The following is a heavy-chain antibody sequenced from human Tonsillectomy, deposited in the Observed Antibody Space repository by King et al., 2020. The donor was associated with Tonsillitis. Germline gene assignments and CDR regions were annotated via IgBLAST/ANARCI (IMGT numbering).Heavy chain of an antibody. D-gene: IGHD6-19*01. CDR3: ASLLPVACENDYYDYGMDV. Sequence: QLVQSGAEGKKPGASVKVSCKASGYTFTSYYMHWVRQAPGQGLEWMGRINPSGGSTSYAQKFQGRVTMTRDTSTSTVYMELSSLRSEDTAVYYCASLLPVACENDYYDYGMDVWGQGTTVTVSS. CDR1: GYTFTSYY. V-gene: IGHV1-46*01. CDR2: INPSGGST. J-gene: IGHJ6*02.